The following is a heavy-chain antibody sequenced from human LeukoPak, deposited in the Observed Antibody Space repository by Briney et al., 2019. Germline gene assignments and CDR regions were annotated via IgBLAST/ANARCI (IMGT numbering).Heavy chain of an antibody. CDR2: ITRSGSST. D-gene: IGHD3-10*01. J-gene: IGHJ6*03. Sequence: PGGSLRLSCSASGFTFTTYGMTWVRQAPGKGLEWVSAITRSGSSTYYADSVKGRFTVSRDNSKNTVYLQMNSLRVEDTAVYFCASDSGVLWFGENYYYMDVWGKGTTVTISS. CDR1: GFTFTTYG. V-gene: IGHV3-23*01. CDR3: ASDSGVLWFGENYYYMDV.